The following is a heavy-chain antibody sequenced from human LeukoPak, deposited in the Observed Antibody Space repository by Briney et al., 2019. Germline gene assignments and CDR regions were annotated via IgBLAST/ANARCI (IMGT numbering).Heavy chain of an antibody. Sequence: PSETLSLTCTVSGDSMSSGSYYWGWIRQPPGKGLEWIGSISYSGHTYYNPSLKSRVTISVDTSKNQFSLKLSSVTAADTGGYPWARQQAWEGEVAFDFWGQGTPVNGSS. CDR2: ISYSGHT. CDR3: ARQQAWEGEVAFDF. CDR1: GDSMSSGSYY. V-gene: IGHV4-39*01. D-gene: IGHD5-24*01. J-gene: IGHJ4*02.